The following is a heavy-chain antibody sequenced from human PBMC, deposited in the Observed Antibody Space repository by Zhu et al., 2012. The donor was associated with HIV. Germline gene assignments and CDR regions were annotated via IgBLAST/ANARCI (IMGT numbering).Heavy chain of an antibody. D-gene: IGHD2-2*01. CDR1: GFTFSSYS. Sequence: EVQLVESGGGLVEPGGSLRLSCAASGFTFSSYSMNWVRQAPGKGLEWVSYISSSSSTIYYAASVKGRFTISRDNAKKSLYLQMNSLRAEETAVYYCAREGPSTAMDYWGQGTLVTVSS. CDR3: AREGPSTAMDY. V-gene: IGHV3-48*01. J-gene: IGHJ4*02. CDR2: ISSSSSTI.